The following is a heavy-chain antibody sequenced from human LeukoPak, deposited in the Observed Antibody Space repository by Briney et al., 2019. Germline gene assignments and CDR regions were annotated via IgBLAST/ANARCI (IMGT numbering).Heavy chain of an antibody. CDR2: IYYNGST. V-gene: IGHV4-59*01. Sequence: SETLSLTCTVSGGSISYYYWSWIRQSPGKGLEWIGYIYYNGSTNYNPSLKSRVTISVDMSKNQFSLKVTSVTAADTGIYYCARKGGHFDYWGQGTLVTVSS. D-gene: IGHD2-15*01. CDR1: GGSISYYY. J-gene: IGHJ4*02. CDR3: ARKGGHFDY.